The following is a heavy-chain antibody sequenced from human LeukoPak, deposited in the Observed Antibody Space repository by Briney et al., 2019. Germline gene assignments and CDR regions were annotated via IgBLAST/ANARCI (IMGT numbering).Heavy chain of an antibody. J-gene: IGHJ4*02. CDR3: ARDLPILPFDY. CDR2: ISAYNGNT. V-gene: IGHV1-18*01. Sequence: ASVKVSCKASGYTFTSYGISWVRQAPGQGLEWMGWISAYNGNTNYAQKLQGRVTITRDTSASTAYMELSSLRSEDTAVYYCARDLPILPFDYWGQGTLVTVSS. CDR1: GYTFTSYG. D-gene: IGHD2/OR15-2a*01.